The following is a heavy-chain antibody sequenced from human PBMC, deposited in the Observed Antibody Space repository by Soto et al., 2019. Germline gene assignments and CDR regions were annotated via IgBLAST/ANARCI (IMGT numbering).Heavy chain of an antibody. CDR2: IIPIFGTV. Sequence: QVQLVQSGAEVKKPGSSVKVSCKASGGTFSNYPISWVRQAPGQGLEWMGGIIPIFGTVNYAQKFQGRVTLPXXXSXXPAYMELSSLRSEDTAVYYCARGNHRWLQLWYFDLWGRGTLVTVSS. V-gene: IGHV1-69*05. CDR3: ARGNHRWLQLWYFDL. D-gene: IGHD5-12*01. CDR1: GGTFSNYP. J-gene: IGHJ2*01.